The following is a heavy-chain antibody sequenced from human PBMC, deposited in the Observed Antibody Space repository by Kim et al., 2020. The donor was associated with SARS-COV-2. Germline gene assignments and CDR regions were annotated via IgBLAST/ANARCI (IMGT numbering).Heavy chain of an antibody. CDR3: AAYGSGSYYVDY. D-gene: IGHD3-10*01. Sequence: YHADSVKGRFTNSRNHAKNSLYLQMNSLRAEDTAVYYCAAYGSGSYYVDYWGQGTLVTVSS. V-gene: IGHV3-48*04. J-gene: IGHJ4*02.